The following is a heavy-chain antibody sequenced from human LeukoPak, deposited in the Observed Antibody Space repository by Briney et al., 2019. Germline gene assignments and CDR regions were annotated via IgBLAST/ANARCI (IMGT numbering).Heavy chain of an antibody. J-gene: IGHJ5*02. CDR1: GGSISSYY. Sequence: PSETLSLTCTVSGGSISSYYWSWIRQPPGKGLEWIGYIYYSGSTNYNPSLKSRVTISADTSKNQFSLKLSSVAAADTAVYYCGRQTMNIAARPGWFDPWGQGTLVTVSS. D-gene: IGHD6-6*01. V-gene: IGHV4-59*08. CDR2: IYYSGST. CDR3: GRQTMNIAARPGWFDP.